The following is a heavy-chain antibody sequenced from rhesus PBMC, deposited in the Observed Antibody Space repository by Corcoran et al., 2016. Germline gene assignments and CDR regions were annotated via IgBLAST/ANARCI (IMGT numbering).Heavy chain of an antibody. CDR3: ARSGYSYGMYYFDY. D-gene: IGHD5-12*01. V-gene: IGHV2-1*01. CDR1: VFSLSTSGMG. Sequence: QVTLKESGPALVKPTQTLTLTCTFSVFSLSTSGMGVGWIRPPSRKTLEWLAHIYWDDDKRYNTSLKNRLTISKDTSKNQVVLTMTNMDPVDTATYYCARSGYSYGMYYFDYWGQGVLVTVSS. J-gene: IGHJ4*01. CDR2: IYWDDDK.